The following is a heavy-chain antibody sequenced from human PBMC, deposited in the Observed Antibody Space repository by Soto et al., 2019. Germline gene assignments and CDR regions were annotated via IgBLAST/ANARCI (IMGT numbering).Heavy chain of an antibody. Sequence: EVQLVESGGGLVQPGGSLRLSCAASGFTFSSYWMHWVRQVPGKGLMWVSRIKNDGSITIYADSVKGRFTISRDNAKNTLYLEMNSLRAEDTAVYDYARDQWGVDFWGQGILVTVSS. D-gene: IGHD1-26*01. J-gene: IGHJ4*02. CDR3: ARDQWGVDF. CDR2: IKNDGSIT. V-gene: IGHV3-74*01. CDR1: GFTFSSYW.